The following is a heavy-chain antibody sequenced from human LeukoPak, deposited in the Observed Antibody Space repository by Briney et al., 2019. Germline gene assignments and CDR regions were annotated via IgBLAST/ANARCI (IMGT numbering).Heavy chain of an antibody. CDR3: AKGLYDWLSDTDY. V-gene: IGHV3-23*01. CDR2: IRGSGGTT. Sequence: GGSLRLSCAASGFTFSGCAMSWVRQAPGKGLECVSAIRGSGGTTYYADSAKGRFTISRDNSKDTLYLQMNSLRVEDTAVYYCAKGLYDWLSDTDYWGQGTLVTVYS. CDR1: GFTFSGCA. D-gene: IGHD3-9*01. J-gene: IGHJ4*02.